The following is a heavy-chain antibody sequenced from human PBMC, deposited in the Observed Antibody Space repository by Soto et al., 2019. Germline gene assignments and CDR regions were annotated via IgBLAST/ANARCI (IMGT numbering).Heavy chain of an antibody. CDR1: GFSLSNARMG. Sequence: QVTLKESGPVLVKPTETLTLTCTVSGFSLSNARMGVSWIRQPPGKALEWLAHIFSNDEKPYSTSLKSRLTISKDPSQSQVVLTMTNMDPVDTATYYCARIIQSYDILTGYGKFDPWGQGTLVTVSS. J-gene: IGHJ5*02. V-gene: IGHV2-26*01. CDR2: IFSNDEK. D-gene: IGHD3-9*01. CDR3: ARIIQSYDILTGYGKFDP.